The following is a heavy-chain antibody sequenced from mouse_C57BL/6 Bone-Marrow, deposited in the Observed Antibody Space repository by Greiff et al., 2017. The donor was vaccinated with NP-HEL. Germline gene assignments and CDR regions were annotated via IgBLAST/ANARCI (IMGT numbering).Heavy chain of an antibody. Sequence: EVQLQQSGAELVRPGASVKLSCTASGFNIKDDYMHWVKQRPEQGLEWIGWIDPENGDTEYASKSQGKATITADTSSNTAYLQLSSLTSEDTAVYYCTSTMVTPWYFDVWGTGTTVTVSS. J-gene: IGHJ1*03. V-gene: IGHV14-4*01. D-gene: IGHD2-1*01. CDR2: IDPENGDT. CDR1: GFNIKDDY. CDR3: TSTMVTPWYFDV.